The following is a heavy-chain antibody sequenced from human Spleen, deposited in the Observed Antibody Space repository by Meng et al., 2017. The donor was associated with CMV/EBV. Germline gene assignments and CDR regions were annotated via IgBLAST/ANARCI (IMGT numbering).Heavy chain of an antibody. V-gene: IGHV3-74*01. J-gene: IGHJ6*02. CDR2: INSDGSGR. CDR1: GFTFSSSW. D-gene: IGHD2-2*02. Sequence: LSLTCAASGFTFSSSWMHWVRQAPGKGLVWVSHINSDGSGRSYADSVKGRFTISRDNAKNTLYLQMNSLRAEDTAVYYCARDRAYCSSTSCYKVYYYYYYGMDVWGQGTTVTVSS. CDR3: ARDRAYCSSTSCYKVYYYYYYGMDV.